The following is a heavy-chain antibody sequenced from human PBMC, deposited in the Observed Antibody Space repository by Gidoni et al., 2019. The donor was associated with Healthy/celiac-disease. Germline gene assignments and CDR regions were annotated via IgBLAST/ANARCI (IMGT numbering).Heavy chain of an antibody. J-gene: IGHJ3*02. CDR3: ARDLLESDAFDI. D-gene: IGHD1-1*01. CDR2: IYYSGST. CDR1: GCSISSSSYY. Sequence: HLHLQASGPGLVKPSATLSLTCTVPGCSISSSSYYWGWIRQLPGKGLEWIGSIYYSGSTYYNPSHKSGVTISVDTTKNQFSLKLSSVTAADTAVYYCARDLLESDAFDIWGQGKMVTVSS. V-gene: IGHV4-39*07.